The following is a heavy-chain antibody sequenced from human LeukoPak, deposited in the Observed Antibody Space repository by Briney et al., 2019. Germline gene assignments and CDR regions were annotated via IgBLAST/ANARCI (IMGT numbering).Heavy chain of an antibody. V-gene: IGHV3-48*01. CDR2: ISSSSSTI. J-gene: IGHJ6*03. CDR1: GFTFSSYS. D-gene: IGHD6-13*01. CDR3: AKARRIAAAGKGGYYHMDV. Sequence: GGSLRLSCAASGFTFSSYSMNWVRQAPGKGLEWVSYISSSSSTIYYADSVKGRFTISRDNAKNSLYLQMNSRRAEDTAVYYCAKARRIAAAGKGGYYHMDVWGKGTTVTVSS.